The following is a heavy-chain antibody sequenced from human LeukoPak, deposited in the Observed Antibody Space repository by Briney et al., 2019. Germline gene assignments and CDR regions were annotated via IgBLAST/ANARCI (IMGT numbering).Heavy chain of an antibody. J-gene: IGHJ4*02. Sequence: NPSETLSLTCTVSGYSISSYYWSWIRQPPGKGLEWIGYIYYSGSTNYNPSLKSRVTISVDTSKNQFSLKLSSVTAADTAVYYCARGKYYYGSGSSPFDYWGQGTLVTVSS. CDR1: GYSISSYY. D-gene: IGHD3-10*01. CDR2: IYYSGST. V-gene: IGHV4-59*01. CDR3: ARGKYYYGSGSSPFDY.